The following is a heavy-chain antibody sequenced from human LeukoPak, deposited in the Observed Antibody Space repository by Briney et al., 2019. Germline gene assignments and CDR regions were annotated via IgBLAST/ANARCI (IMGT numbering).Heavy chain of an antibody. CDR1: GGSISSYY. V-gene: IGHV4-4*07. D-gene: IGHD3-10*01. Sequence: MPSETLSLTCTVSGGSISSYYWSWIRQPAGKGLEWIGRIYTSGSTNYNPSLKSRVTMSVDTSKNQFSLKLSSVTAADTAVYYCDREGGGYYYGSGSYKFDYWGQGTLVTVSS. J-gene: IGHJ4*02. CDR2: IYTSGST. CDR3: DREGGGYYYGSGSYKFDY.